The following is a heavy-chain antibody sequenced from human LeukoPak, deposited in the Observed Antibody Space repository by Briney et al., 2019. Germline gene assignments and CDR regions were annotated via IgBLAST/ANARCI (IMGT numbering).Heavy chain of an antibody. CDR1: GYTFTTYA. CDR2: INAGNGDA. V-gene: IGHV1-3*01. J-gene: IGHJ5*02. Sequence: VASVKVSCKASGYTFTTYAIHWVRQAPGRSLEWMGRINAGNGDAKYSQNFHDRITITRDTSASTVYMELTSLRSEDTAVYYCGKSAPSGFDPRGQGTLVTVSS. CDR3: GKSAPSGFDP.